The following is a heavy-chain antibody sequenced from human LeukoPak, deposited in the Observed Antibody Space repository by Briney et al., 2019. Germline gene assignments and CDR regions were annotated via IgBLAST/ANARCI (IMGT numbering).Heavy chain of an antibody. J-gene: IGHJ4*02. Sequence: GGSLRLSCAASGFSFSTYSMHWARQAPGKGLEYVSSISSNGGSTYYANSVKGGFTISRDNSKNTLYLQMGSLRPEDMAVYYCVRDGSDLSSNYQYFDYWGQGTLVTVST. CDR2: ISSNGGST. CDR1: GFSFSTYS. CDR3: VRDGSDLSSNYQYFDY. V-gene: IGHV3-64*01. D-gene: IGHD3-10*01.